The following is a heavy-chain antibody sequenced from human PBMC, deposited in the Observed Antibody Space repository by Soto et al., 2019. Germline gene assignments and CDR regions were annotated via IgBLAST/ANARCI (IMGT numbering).Heavy chain of an antibody. CDR1: GFSLSTSGMC. J-gene: IGHJ6*02. D-gene: IGHD5-12*01. CDR3: ARQQWEGGIVATSGYYYYGMDV. V-gene: IGHV2-70*01. CDR2: IDWDDDK. Sequence: SGPTLVNPTQTLTLTCTFSGFSLSTSGMCVSWIRQPPGKALEWLALIDWDDDKYYSTSLKTRLTISKDTSKNQVVLTMTNMDPVDTATYYCARQQWEGGIVATSGYYYYGMDVWGQGTTVTVSS.